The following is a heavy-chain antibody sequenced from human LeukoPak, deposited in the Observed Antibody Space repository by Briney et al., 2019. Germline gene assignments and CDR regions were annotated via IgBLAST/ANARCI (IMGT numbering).Heavy chain of an antibody. J-gene: IGHJ4*02. CDR2: VSPYNGNT. CDR1: GYTFTNYG. D-gene: IGHD4-17*01. CDR3: ARVYYGVFDY. V-gene: IGHV1-18*01. Sequence: GASVKVSCKTSGYTFTNYGINWVRQAPGQGLEWMGWVSPYNGNTNYAQKFQGRASMTTDTSTSTAYMELRSLRSDDTAVYYCARVYYGVFDYWGQGTLVTVSS.